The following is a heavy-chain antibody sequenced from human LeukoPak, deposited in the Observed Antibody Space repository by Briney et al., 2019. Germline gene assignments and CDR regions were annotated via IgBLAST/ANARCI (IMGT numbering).Heavy chain of an antibody. D-gene: IGHD6-13*01. CDR1: GGSISSSSYY. CDR2: IYYSGST. Sequence: SETLSLTCTVSGGSISSSSYYWGWISQPPGKGLEWIGSIYYSGSTYYNPSLKSRVTISVDTSKNQFSLKLSSVTAADTAVYYCARQDSSSWYWYFDLWGRGTLVTVSS. J-gene: IGHJ2*01. CDR3: ARQDSSSWYWYFDL. V-gene: IGHV4-39*01.